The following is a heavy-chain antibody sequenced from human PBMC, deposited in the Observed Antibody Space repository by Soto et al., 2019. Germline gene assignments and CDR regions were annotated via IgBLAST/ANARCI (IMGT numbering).Heavy chain of an antibody. J-gene: IGHJ4*02. CDR3: ARGRRGSGIVGLPGGYYFDY. V-gene: IGHV3-21*01. Sequence: LRLSCAASGFTFSSYSMNWVRQAPGKGLEWVSSISSSSSYIYYADSVKGRFTISRDNAKNSLYLQMNSLRAEDTAVYYCARGRRGSGIVGLPGGYYFDYWGQGTLVTVSS. CDR1: GFTFSSYS. CDR2: ISSSSSYI. D-gene: IGHD1-26*01.